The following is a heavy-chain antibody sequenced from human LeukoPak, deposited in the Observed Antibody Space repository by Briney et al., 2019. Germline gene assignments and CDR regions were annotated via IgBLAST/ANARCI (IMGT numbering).Heavy chain of an antibody. D-gene: IGHD1-1*01. CDR3: ARGLDWNDLHLGV. Sequence: ASVKVSCKLSGGTFTRDAISWVRQVPGEGLEWMGRILPLLSTKNYARKFQGRVTLTADKSTGTAYMELSSLRSEDTAIYFCARGLDWNDLHLGVWGKGTTVIVSS. J-gene: IGHJ6*04. V-gene: IGHV1-69*04. CDR1: GGTFTRDA. CDR2: ILPLLSTK.